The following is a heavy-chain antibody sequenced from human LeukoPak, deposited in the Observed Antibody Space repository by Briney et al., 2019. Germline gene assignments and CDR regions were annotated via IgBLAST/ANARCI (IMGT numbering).Heavy chain of an antibody. J-gene: IGHJ4*02. CDR1: GGSISGSGYY. D-gene: IGHD6-19*01. CDR3: ARQWADGSGWTIDY. CDR2: LYYSGST. V-gene: IGHV4-39*01. Sequence: SETLSLTCTVSGGSISGSGYYWGWIRQPPGKGLEWIGSLYYSGSTYYNPSLKSRVTISGDTSKNQFSLRLSSVTAADTAVYYCARQWADGSGWTIDYWGQGTLVTVSS.